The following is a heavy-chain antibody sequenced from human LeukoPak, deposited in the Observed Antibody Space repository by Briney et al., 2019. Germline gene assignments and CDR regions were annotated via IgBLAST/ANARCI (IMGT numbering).Heavy chain of an antibody. V-gene: IGHV1-2*02. CDR1: GYTFTGYY. Sequence: ASVKVSCKASGYTFTGYYMHWVRQAPGQGLEWMGWINPNSGGTNYAQKFQGRVTMTRDTSISTAYLQWSSLKASDTAMYYCARPLSGYDLMFDYWGQGTLVTVSS. J-gene: IGHJ4*02. D-gene: IGHD5-12*01. CDR2: INPNSGGT. CDR3: ARPLSGYDLMFDY.